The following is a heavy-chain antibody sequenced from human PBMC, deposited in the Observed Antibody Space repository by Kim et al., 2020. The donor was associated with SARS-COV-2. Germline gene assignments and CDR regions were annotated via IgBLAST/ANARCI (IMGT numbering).Heavy chain of an antibody. D-gene: IGHD3-10*01. CDR2: INTETGNP. CDR3: AKDTLPYYYGSGNRDAFDF. V-gene: IGHV7-4-1*02. CDR1: GYGFSSYA. J-gene: IGHJ3*01. Sequence: ASVKVSCKASGYGFSSYAMNWLRQAPGQGPEWRGWINTETGNPTYAQGFTGRYVFSLDTSVSSAYLQINDLKAEDTAVYYCAKDTLPYYYGSGNRDAFDFWGQGTMVTVSS.